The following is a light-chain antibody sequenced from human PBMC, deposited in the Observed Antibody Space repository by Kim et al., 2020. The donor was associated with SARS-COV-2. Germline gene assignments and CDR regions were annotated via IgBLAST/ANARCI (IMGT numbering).Light chain of an antibody. Sequence: SSELTQDPAVSVALGQTVRITCQGDSLRSYYASWYQQKPAQAPVLVIYGKNNRPSGIPDRFSGSSAGNTASLTITGAQAEDEAHYYCNSWDSSGNHWVFG. CDR3: NSWDSSGNHWV. V-gene: IGLV3-19*01. CDR1: SLRSYY. J-gene: IGLJ3*02. CDR2: GKN.